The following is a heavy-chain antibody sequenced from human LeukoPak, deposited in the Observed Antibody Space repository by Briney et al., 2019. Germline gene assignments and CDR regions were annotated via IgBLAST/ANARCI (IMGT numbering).Heavy chain of an antibody. J-gene: IGHJ4*02. CDR1: GGTFSSYA. Sequence: ASVKVSCKASGGTFSSYAISWVRQAPGQGLEWMGGIIPIFGTTNYAQKFQGRVTITAHESPSTAYLELSSLRSEDTAVYYCARVGPLSGSYFMGYFDYWGQGTLVTVSS. CDR2: IIPIFGTT. V-gene: IGHV1-69*13. CDR3: ARVGPLSGSYFMGYFDY. D-gene: IGHD1-26*01.